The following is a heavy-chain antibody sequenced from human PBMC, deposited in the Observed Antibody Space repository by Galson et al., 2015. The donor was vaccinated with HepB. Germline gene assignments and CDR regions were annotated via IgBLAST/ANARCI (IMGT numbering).Heavy chain of an antibody. D-gene: IGHD5-18*01. CDR2: IIPISGTP. V-gene: IGHV1-69*13. CDR3: ATSGYTNGYTDYFDY. J-gene: IGHJ4*02. Sequence: SVKVSCKASGGTFNRFGISWVRQAPGQGLEWMGGIIPISGTPNYAQRFQDRVTITADESASTVYMELTSLRSEDTAVFYCATSGYTNGYTDYFDYWGQGALVTVSS. CDR1: GGTFNRFG.